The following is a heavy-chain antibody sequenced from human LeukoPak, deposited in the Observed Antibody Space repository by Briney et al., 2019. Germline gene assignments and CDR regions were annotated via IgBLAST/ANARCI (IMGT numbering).Heavy chain of an antibody. J-gene: IGHJ4*02. D-gene: IGHD3-3*01. V-gene: IGHV4-30-2*01. CDR2: IYHSGST. Sequence: SQTLSLTCAVSGGSISSGGYSWSWIRQPPGMGLEWIGYIYHSGSTYYNPSLKSRVTISVDRSKNQFSLKLSSVTAADTAVYYCASKRDTIFGVAIDYWGQGTLVTVSS. CDR3: ASKRDTIFGVAIDY. CDR1: GGSISSGGYS.